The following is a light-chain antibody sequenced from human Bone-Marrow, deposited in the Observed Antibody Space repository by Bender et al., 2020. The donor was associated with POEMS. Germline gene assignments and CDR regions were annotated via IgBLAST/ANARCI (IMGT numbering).Light chain of an antibody. CDR2: DVS. CDR3: CSYVGNSNPAL. Sequence: DVGSYKLVSWYQQSPGEAPKLLIYDVSKRPSGVSSRFSGSKSGNTASLTISGLQAEDEADYYCCSYVGNSNPALFGGGTKLTVL. V-gene: IGLV2-23*02. CDR1: DVGSYKL. J-gene: IGLJ2*01.